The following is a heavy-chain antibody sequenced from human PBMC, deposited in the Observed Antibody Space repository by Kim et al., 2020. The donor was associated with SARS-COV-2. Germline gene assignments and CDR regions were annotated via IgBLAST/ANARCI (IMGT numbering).Heavy chain of an antibody. J-gene: IGHJ4*02. V-gene: IGHV1-58*01. Sequence: TRYTQKLQERVTISRDMSTTTAYMELRSLRSEDTAVYYCAAGTTVGKFDYWGQGTLVTVSS. CDR2: T. CDR3: AAGTTVGKFDY. D-gene: IGHD4-17*01.